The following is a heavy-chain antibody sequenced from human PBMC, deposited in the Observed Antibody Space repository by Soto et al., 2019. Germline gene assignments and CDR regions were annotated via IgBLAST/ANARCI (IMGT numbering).Heavy chain of an antibody. Sequence: PSETLSLTCTVSGGSISSGGYYWSWIRQHPGKGLEWIGYIYYSGSTYYNPSLKSRVTISVDTSKNQFSLKLSSVTAADTAVYYCAREGYYDILTGYYNPPDYWGQGTLVTV. CDR1: GGSISSGGYY. J-gene: IGHJ4*02. CDR2: IYYSGST. D-gene: IGHD3-9*01. CDR3: AREGYYDILTGYYNPPDY. V-gene: IGHV4-31*03.